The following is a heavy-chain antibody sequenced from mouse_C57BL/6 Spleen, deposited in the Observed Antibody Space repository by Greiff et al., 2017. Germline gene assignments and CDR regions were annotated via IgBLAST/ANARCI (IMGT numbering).Heavy chain of an antibody. CDR1: GYSITSGYY. CDR3: AREDYSNYVAWFAY. Sequence: ESGPGLVKPSQSLSLTCSVTGYSITSGYYWNWIRQFPGNKLEWMGYISYDGSNNYNPSLKNRISITRDTSKNQFFLKLNSVTTEDTATYYCAREDYSNYVAWFAYWGQGTLVTVSA. CDR2: ISYDGSN. V-gene: IGHV3-6*01. J-gene: IGHJ3*01. D-gene: IGHD2-5*01.